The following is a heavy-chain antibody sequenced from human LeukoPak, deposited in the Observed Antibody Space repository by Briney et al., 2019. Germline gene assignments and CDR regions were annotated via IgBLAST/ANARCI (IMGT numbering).Heavy chain of an antibody. D-gene: IGHD3-22*01. CDR3: ARRLNYYDSSGTEGYYFDY. Sequence: GGSLRLSCAASGFTCSSYEMNWVRQGPGKGLEWVSYISSSGSIIYYADSVKGRFTTSRDNAKNSLYLQMNSLRAEDTALYHCARRLNYYDSSGTEGYYFDYWGQGTLVTVSS. CDR2: ISSSGSII. J-gene: IGHJ4*02. CDR1: GFTCSSYE. V-gene: IGHV3-48*03.